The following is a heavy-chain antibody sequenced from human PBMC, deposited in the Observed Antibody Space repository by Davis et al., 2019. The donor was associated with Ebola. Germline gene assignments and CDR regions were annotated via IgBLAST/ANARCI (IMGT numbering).Heavy chain of an antibody. V-gene: IGHV1-46*04. CDR1: GYTFTTYY. Sequence: ASVKVSCKASGYTFTTYYMHWVRQAPGQGLEWMGIINPSGGVTNYAQKLQGRVTITADTSTTTVYVELSSLRPEDTAVYYCGREGRSGNDYALDVWGQGTAVTVSS. CDR2: INPSGGVT. D-gene: IGHD5-12*01. J-gene: IGHJ6*02. CDR3: GREGRSGNDYALDV.